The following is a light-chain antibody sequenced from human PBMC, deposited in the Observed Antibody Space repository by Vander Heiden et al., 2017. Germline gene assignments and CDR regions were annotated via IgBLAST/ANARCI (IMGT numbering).Light chain of an antibody. Sequence: QLPPPQPASVSGSPGQPITISCTGTSSDVGGYIYVSWYQHHPGKAPKLMIYEVTNRPSGVSNRFSGSKSGNTASLTISGLRAEDEADYYCSSYTTSSTPCVFGTGTKVTVL. CDR3: SSYTTSSTPCV. CDR2: EVT. CDR1: SSDVGGYIY. V-gene: IGLV2-14*01. J-gene: IGLJ1*01.